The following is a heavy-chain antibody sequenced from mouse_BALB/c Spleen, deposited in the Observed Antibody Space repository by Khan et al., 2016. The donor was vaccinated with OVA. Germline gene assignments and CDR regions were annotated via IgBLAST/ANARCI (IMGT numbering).Heavy chain of an antibody. D-gene: IGHD2-3*01. CDR1: GYTFTDYA. V-gene: IGHV1S137*01. CDR2: ISTYPGNT. J-gene: IGHJ2*01. Sequence: QVQLKQSGPELMRPGVSVKISCKGSGYTFTDYAMYWVKQSHAKSLEWIGLISTYPGNTNYNQKFKGKATMTVDKSSSTAYMELARLTSEDSAIYYCARPAYDGYYDYWGQGTTLTVSS. CDR3: ARPAYDGYYDY.